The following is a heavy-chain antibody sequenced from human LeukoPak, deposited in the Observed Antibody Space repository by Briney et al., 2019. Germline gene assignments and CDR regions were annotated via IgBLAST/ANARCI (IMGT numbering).Heavy chain of an antibody. CDR2: INPNSGGT. Sequence: GASVKVSCKASGYTFTGYYMHWVRQAPGQGLEWMGWINPNSGGTNYAQKFQGRVTMTRDTSISTAYMELSRLRSDDTAVYYFARERGGGCGGGGGYFDYWGQGTLVTVSS. CDR3: ARERGGGCGGGGGYFDY. V-gene: IGHV1-2*02. CDR1: GYTFTGYY. J-gene: IGHJ4*02. D-gene: IGHD3-10*01.